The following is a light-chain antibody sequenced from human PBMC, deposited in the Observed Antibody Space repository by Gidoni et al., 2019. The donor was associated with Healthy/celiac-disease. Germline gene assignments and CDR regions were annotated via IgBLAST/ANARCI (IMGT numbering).Light chain of an antibody. CDR3: QQRSNWPPGAT. V-gene: IGKV3-11*01. CDR2: DAS. Sequence: EIVLTPSPATLSLSPGERATLSCRASQSVSSHLAWYQQKPGQAPRLLIYDASNRATGIPARFSGSGSGTDFTLTISSLEPEDFAVYYCQQRSNWPPGATFGQGTKLEIK. J-gene: IGKJ2*01. CDR1: QSVSSH.